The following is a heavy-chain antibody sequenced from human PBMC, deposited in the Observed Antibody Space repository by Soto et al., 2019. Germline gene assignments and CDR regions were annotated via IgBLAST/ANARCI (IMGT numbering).Heavy chain of an antibody. CDR1: GFTVGSIY. Sequence: GRSLRLWCTDSGFTVGSIYMSWVHQAPGKGLEWVSVIYSGGSTYYADAVKGRFTISRDNSKNMLYLQMNNLRAEDTAVYYWAKAQGGSYFDYWGQGTLVTVSS. J-gene: IGHJ4*02. D-gene: IGHD2-15*01. CDR2: IYSGGST. CDR3: AKAQGGSYFDY. V-gene: IGHV3-53*01.